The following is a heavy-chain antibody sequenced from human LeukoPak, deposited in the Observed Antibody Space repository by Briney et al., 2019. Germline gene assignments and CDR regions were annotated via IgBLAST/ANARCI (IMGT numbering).Heavy chain of an antibody. Sequence: PGGSLRLSCAASGFSLSSYWMTWVRQAPGKGLEWVANIKQDGSEKNYVDSVKGRFTISRDNAKNSLYLQMNSLRAEDTALYYCAKDYMVRGVTLTFVDYWGQGTLVTVSS. CDR1: GFSLSSYW. J-gene: IGHJ4*02. CDR2: IKQDGSEK. D-gene: IGHD3-10*01. CDR3: AKDYMVRGVTLTFVDY. V-gene: IGHV3-7*03.